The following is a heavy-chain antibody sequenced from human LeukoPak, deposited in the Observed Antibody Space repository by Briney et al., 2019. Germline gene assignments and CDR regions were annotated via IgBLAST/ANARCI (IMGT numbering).Heavy chain of an antibody. D-gene: IGHD2-2*01. Sequence: ASVKVSCKASGYTFTSYYMHWVRQAPGQGLEWMGIINPSGGSTSYAQKFQGRVTMTRDTSTSTVYMELSSLRSEDTAVYYCARDIVVVPAARSAFDPWGQGTLDTVSS. CDR2: INPSGGST. CDR1: GYTFTSYY. J-gene: IGHJ5*02. V-gene: IGHV1-46*03. CDR3: ARDIVVVPAARSAFDP.